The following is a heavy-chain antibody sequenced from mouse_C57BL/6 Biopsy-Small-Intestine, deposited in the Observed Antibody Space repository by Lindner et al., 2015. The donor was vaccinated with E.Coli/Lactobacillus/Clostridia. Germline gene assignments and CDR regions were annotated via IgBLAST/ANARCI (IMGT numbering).Heavy chain of an antibody. CDR1: GYSFTGDY. D-gene: IGHD2-3*01. V-gene: IGHV1-42*01. J-gene: IGHJ3*01. Sequence: VQLQESGPELVKPGASVKISCKASGYSFTGDYMNWVKQSPEKSLELIGEINPSTGGTTYNQKFKAKATLTVDKSSSTAYMQLKGLTSEDSAVYYCARSDDGSFAYWGQGTLVTVSA. CDR3: ARSDDGSFAY. CDR2: INPSTGGT.